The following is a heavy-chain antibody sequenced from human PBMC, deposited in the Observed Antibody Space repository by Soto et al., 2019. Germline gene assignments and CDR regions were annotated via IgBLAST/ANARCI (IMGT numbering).Heavy chain of an antibody. D-gene: IGHD2-2*01. V-gene: IGHV3-7*03. CDR3: ARDGCTSASCDVYGMDV. CDR1: GFTLSSYW. Sequence: GGSLRLSCAASGFTLSSYWMSWVRQAPGKGLVWVANIKGDGSERHYVDSVKGRFIISRDNAKNSLFLQMNSLRVEDTAVYYCARDGCTSASCDVYGMDVWGQGTTVTVSS. CDR2: IKGDGSER. J-gene: IGHJ6*02.